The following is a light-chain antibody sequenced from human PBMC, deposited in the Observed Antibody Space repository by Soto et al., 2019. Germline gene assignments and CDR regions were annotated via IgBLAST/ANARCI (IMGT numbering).Light chain of an antibody. J-gene: IGLJ1*01. CDR3: TSYSSTAFYV. CDR1: SSDIAGFNY. CDR2: QVT. Sequence: QSALTQPASVSGSPGQSITISCIGSSSDIAGFNYISWFQHHPGKAPKLLIYQVTARPSGVSNRFSGSKFGNTASLTISGLQPDDEADYYCTSYSSTAFYVFGPGTKVTGL. V-gene: IGLV2-14*01.